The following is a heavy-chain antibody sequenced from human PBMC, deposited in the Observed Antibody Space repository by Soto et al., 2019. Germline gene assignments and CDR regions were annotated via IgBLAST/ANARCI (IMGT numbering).Heavy chain of an antibody. V-gene: IGHV4-31*03. CDR2: IYYSGST. J-gene: IGHJ4*02. Sequence: SETLSLTCTVSGGSISSGGYYWSWIRQHPGKGLEWIGYIYYSGSTYYNPSLKSRVTISVDTSKNQFSLKLSSVTAADTAVYYCARGQIGYSSSSFDYWGQGTLVTVSS. CDR3: ARGQIGYSSSSFDY. CDR1: GGSISSGGYY. D-gene: IGHD6-6*01.